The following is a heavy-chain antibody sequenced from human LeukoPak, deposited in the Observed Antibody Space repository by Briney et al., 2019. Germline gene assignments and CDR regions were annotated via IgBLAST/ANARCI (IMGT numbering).Heavy chain of an antibody. CDR1: GLTFSSYA. V-gene: IGHV4-59*01. D-gene: IGHD6-6*01. Sequence: GSLRLSCAASGLTFSSYAMSWIRQPPGKGLEWIGYIHYSGTTNYYPSLKSRVTIALDTSKDQFSPKLNSVTAADTAAYYCARFGTSSSRFFDQWGQGTLVTVSS. CDR3: ARFGTSSSRFFDQ. CDR2: IHYSGTT. J-gene: IGHJ4*02.